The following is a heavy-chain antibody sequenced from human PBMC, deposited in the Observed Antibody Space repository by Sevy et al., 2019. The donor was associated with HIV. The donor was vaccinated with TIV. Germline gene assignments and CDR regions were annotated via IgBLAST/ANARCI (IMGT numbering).Heavy chain of an antibody. CDR1: GYTFTGYY. D-gene: IGHD3-3*01. J-gene: IGHJ5*02. CDR2: INPNSGGT. Sequence: ASVKVSCKASGYTFTGYYMHWVRQAPGQGLEWMGWINPNSGGTNYAQKFQGRVTMTRDTSISKAYMDLSRVGSDDTAVYYCAGDHFGVDLNWFDPWGQGTLVTVSS. V-gene: IGHV1-2*02. CDR3: AGDHFGVDLNWFDP.